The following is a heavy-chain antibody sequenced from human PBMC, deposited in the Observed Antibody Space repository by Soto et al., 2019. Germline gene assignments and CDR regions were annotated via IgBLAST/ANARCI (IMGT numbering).Heavy chain of an antibody. CDR3: GKGRSGDVGVFY. J-gene: IGHJ4*02. D-gene: IGHD1-26*01. CDR1: GYSFTGYY. CDR2: ISPNSGGT. Sequence: QVQLVQAGAEVKKSGASVKISCKASGYSFTGYYIHLVRQAPGQGVEWMGEISPNSGGTKYAQKFQGRVTMTRDTSITTVYMDLSNLSPDDTAVYYCGKGRSGDVGVFYWGQGTLVTVYS. V-gene: IGHV1-2*02.